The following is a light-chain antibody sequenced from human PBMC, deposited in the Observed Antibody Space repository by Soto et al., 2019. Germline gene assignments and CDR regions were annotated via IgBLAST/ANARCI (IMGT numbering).Light chain of an antibody. CDR2: AAS. CDR3: QQSYSLFG. J-gene: IGKJ3*01. Sequence: DIQMTQSPSSLSASVGDRVTITCRASQSISSYLNWYQQKPGKAPKLLIYAASSLQSGVPSRFSGSGSGTDFTLTISSLQPEDFATYYCQQSYSLFGFGPGTKVDIK. CDR1: QSISSY. V-gene: IGKV1-39*01.